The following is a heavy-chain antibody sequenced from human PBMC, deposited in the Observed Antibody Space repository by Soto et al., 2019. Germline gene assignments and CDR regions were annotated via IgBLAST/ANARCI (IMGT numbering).Heavy chain of an antibody. V-gene: IGHV4-31*03. CDR1: GGSISSGGYY. D-gene: IGHD3-3*01. CDR2: IYYSGST. J-gene: IGHJ5*02. Sequence: SETLSLTCTVSGGSISSGGYYWSWIRQHPGKGLEWIWYIYYSGSTYYNPSVKSRVTISVDTSKNPFSLKLSPVTAADTAVYYCARVSVTIFGVVIPNWFDPWGQGTLVTVSS. CDR3: ARVSVTIFGVVIPNWFDP.